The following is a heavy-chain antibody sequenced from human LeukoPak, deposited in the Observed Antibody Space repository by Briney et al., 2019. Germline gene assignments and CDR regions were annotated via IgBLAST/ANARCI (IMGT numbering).Heavy chain of an antibody. CDR2: INWNGGST. Sequence: PGGSLRLSWAASGFSLEDYGMSWVRRAPGKGLEWVSGINWNGGSTGYADSVKGRFTISRDNAKSSLYLQMNSLRAEDTALYYCARGNPSGSYRAPFDYWGQGTLVTVSS. CDR3: ARGNPSGSYRAPFDY. D-gene: IGHD3-10*01. V-gene: IGHV3-20*04. J-gene: IGHJ4*02. CDR1: GFSLEDYG.